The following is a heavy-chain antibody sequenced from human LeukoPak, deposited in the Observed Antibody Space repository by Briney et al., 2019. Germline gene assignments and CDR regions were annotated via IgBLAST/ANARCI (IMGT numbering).Heavy chain of an antibody. CDR2: TYYRSKWSN. V-gene: IGHV6-1*01. Sequence: SQTLSLTCAISGERVSSNTASWNWFRQSPSRGLEWLGRTYYRSKWSNDYAPSVKGRITINADTSRNQFSLHLNSVTPEDTAVYFCARDLDSDFEWGPYDPWGQGTLVVVSS. J-gene: IGHJ5*02. CDR1: GERVSSNTAS. D-gene: IGHD4-11*01. CDR3: ARDLDSDFEWGPYDP.